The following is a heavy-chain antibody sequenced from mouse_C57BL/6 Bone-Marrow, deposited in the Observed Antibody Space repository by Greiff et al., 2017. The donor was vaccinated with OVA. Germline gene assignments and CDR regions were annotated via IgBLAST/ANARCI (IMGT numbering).Heavy chain of an antibody. CDR2: IYPGNSDT. J-gene: IGHJ3*01. D-gene: IGHD1-1*01. CDR1: GYTFTSYW. Sequence: VQLQQSGTVLARPGASVKMSCKTSGYTFTSYWMHWVKQRPGQGLEWIGAIYPGNSDTSYNQKFKGKANLTAVTSASTAYMELSSLTNEDSAVYYCTWYGSSSYWGQGTLVTVSA. V-gene: IGHV1-5*01. CDR3: TWYGSSSY.